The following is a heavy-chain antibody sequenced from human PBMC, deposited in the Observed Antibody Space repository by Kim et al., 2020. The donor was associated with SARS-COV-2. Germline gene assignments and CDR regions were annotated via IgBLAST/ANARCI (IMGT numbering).Heavy chain of an antibody. CDR3: ARSGHSSSWYYYYGMDV. V-gene: IGHV1-18*04. CDR1: GYTFTIYG. D-gene: IGHD6-13*01. J-gene: IGHJ6*02. Sequence: ASVKVSCKASGYTFTIYGISWVRQAPGQGLEWMGWISAYNGNTNYAQKLQGRVTMTTDTSTSTAYMELRSLRSDDTAVYYCARSGHSSSWYYYYGMDVWGQGTTVTVSS. CDR2: ISAYNGNT.